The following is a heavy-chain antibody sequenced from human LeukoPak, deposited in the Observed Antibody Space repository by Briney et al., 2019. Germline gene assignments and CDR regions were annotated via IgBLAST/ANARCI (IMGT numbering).Heavy chain of an antibody. CDR3: ARDFFAVRFFDY. J-gene: IGHJ4*02. Sequence: SETLSLTCAVYGGSFSGYYWSWIRQPPGKGLEWIGEINHSGSTNYNPSLKSRVTISVDTSKNQFSLKLSSVTAADTAVYYCARDFFAVRFFDYWGQGTLVTVSS. D-gene: IGHD3-3*01. CDR1: GGSFSGYY. V-gene: IGHV4-34*01. CDR2: INHSGST.